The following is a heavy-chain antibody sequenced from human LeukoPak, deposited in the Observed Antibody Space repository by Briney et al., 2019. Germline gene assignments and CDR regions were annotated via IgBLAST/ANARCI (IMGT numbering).Heavy chain of an antibody. CDR3: AKVLRFGELWGDYLDY. V-gene: IGHV3-30*18. CDR1: GFTFSSYG. CDR2: ISYDGSNK. D-gene: IGHD3-10*01. J-gene: IGHJ4*02. Sequence: GRSLRLSCAASGFTFSSYGMHWVRQAPGKGLEWVAVISYDGSNKYYADSVKGRFTISRDNSKNTLYLQMNSLRAEDTAVYYCAKVLRFGELWGDYLDYWGQGTLVTVSS.